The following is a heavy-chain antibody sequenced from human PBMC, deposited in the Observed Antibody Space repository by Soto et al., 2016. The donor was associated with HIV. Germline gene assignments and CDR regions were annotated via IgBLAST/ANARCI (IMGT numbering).Heavy chain of an antibody. V-gene: IGHV3-20*04. Sequence: EVQLVESGGGVVRPGGSLRLSCVVSGFTFDDYGMSWVRQAPGKGLEWVSGITWNGRITGYGDSVKGRFSISRDNTKKSLHLLLDTVRVDDTAFYYCAREKVGSSLRYFDLWGRGTLVTVSS. J-gene: IGHJ2*01. CDR2: ITWNGRIT. CDR1: GFTFDDYG. CDR3: AREKVGSSLRYFDL. D-gene: IGHD1-26*01.